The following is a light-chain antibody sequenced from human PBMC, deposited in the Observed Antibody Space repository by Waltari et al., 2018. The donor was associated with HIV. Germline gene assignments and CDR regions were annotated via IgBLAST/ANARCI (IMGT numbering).Light chain of an antibody. CDR1: SNDVGAYNY. J-gene: IGLJ1*01. V-gene: IGLV2-11*01. CDR3: CSSAGRYTFV. CDR2: DLN. Sequence: QPPLTQSRSVSGSPGQSITISCTGTSNDVGAYNYVSWYQQQPGRAPKPLIFDLNRRPSGVPDRFSGSKSGNTASLTISGLQAEDEADYYCCSSAGRYTFVFGTGTKVTVL.